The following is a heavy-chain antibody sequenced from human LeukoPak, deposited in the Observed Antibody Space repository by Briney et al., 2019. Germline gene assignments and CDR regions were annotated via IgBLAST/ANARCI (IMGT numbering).Heavy chain of an antibody. CDR1: GFDLSNYV. CDR2: ISATGDNT. D-gene: IGHD4-17*01. CDR3: AKLHPHDGDPFDY. V-gene: IGHV3-23*01. J-gene: IGHJ4*02. Sequence: GGSLRLSCAASGFDLSNYVMSWVRQAPGKGLEWVSSISATGDNTHYTDSVKGRFTISRDNSKNTLSLHMNSLRAEDTAVYYCAKLHPHDGDPFDYWGQGTLVTVSS.